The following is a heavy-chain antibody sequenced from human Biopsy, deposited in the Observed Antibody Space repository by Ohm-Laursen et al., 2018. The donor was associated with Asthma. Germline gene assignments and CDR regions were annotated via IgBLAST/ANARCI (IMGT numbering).Heavy chain of an antibody. CDR2: IYSGGTS. D-gene: IGHD6-13*01. Sequence: SLRLSCAASGFAVSRDHMFWVRQAPGKGLEWVSVIYSGGTSQTADSVRGRFTISRDYSQNTLYLQMHSLRAEDTAVYYCASGYSSNWSHYYFDYWGQGTLVTVSS. J-gene: IGHJ4*02. CDR1: GFAVSRDH. CDR3: ASGYSSNWSHYYFDY. V-gene: IGHV3-53*01.